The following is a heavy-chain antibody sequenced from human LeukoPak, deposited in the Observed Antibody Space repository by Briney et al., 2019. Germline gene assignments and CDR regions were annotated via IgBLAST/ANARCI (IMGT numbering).Heavy chain of an antibody. D-gene: IGHD2-21*02. CDR2: IKSDGSST. CDR3: SRDSLSSCGGDCYSGLDV. V-gene: IGHV3-74*01. Sequence: GGSLRLSCAASGFTFSNYWMHWVRQAPGEALMWVSRIKSDGSSTTYADSVKGRFTISRDNAKNPLYLQMNSLRAEDTAVYYCSRDSLSSCGGDCYSGLDVWGQGTTVTVSS. J-gene: IGHJ6*02. CDR1: GFTFSNYW.